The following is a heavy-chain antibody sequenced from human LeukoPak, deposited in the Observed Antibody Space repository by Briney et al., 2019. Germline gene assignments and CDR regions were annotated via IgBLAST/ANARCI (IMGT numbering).Heavy chain of an antibody. CDR1: GGSISPYY. CDR3: VRPSQQLVEGYAFDI. D-gene: IGHD6-13*01. V-gene: IGHV4-59*12. J-gene: IGHJ3*02. CDR2: ISYGGAT. Sequence: SETLSLTCTVSGGSISPYYWSWVRQPPGKGLEWIGYISYGGATNYNPSLKSRVTISVDTSKNQFSLKLSSVTAADTAVYYCVRPSQQLVEGYAFDIWGQGTMVTVSS.